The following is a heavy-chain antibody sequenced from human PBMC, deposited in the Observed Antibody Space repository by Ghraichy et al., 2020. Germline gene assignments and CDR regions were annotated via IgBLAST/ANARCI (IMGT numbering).Heavy chain of an antibody. CDR3: ARDATTGGNWFAP. V-gene: IGHV4-31*03. Sequence: SETLSLTCIVSGGSISRGGYYWSWIRQLPGKGLEWIGYIHHSGTTPYNPSLKSRLTMSVDTSKNHFSLKLTSVTAADTAVYYCARDATTGGNWFAPWGQGTLVIVSS. CDR1: GGSISRGGYY. D-gene: IGHD1-26*01. CDR2: IHHSGTT. J-gene: IGHJ5*02.